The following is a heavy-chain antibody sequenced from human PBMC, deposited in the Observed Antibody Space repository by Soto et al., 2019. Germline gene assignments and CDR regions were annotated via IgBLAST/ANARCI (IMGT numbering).Heavy chain of an antibody. D-gene: IGHD2-15*01. CDR2: TGSGTGPG. J-gene: IGHJ4*02. Sequence: VKVSCKASGGSLSTNPISWVRQAPGQGLEWMGGTGSGTGPGNHAQKFQGRLTVTADKSTSTVYMELTNLSSEDTAVYYCARRDSGGFYRFFDSWGQGTLVTVSS. V-gene: IGHV1-69*06. CDR3: ARRDSGGFYRFFDS. CDR1: GGSLSTNP.